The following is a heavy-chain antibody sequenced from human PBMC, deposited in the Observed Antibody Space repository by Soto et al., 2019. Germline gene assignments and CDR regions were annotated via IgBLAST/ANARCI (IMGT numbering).Heavy chain of an antibody. Sequence: GGSLRLSCAASGFTFSSYWMHWVRQAPGKGLVWVSRVNGDGSSTSYADSVKGRFTISRDNAKNTLYLQMNSLRVEDTAVYYCARGGPYSSSEVDYWGQGTLVTVSS. CDR2: VNGDGSST. D-gene: IGHD6-6*01. V-gene: IGHV3-74*01. CDR3: ARGGPYSSSEVDY. CDR1: GFTFSSYW. J-gene: IGHJ4*02.